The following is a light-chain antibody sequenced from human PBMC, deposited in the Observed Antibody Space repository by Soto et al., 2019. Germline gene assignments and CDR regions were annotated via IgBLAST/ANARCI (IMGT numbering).Light chain of an antibody. J-gene: IGLJ1*01. CDR1: TSDVGGYNY. CDR3: ISYSSSTTLEV. Sequence: QSALTQPASLSGSPGQSITISCTGTTSDVGGYNYVSWYQQHPGKAPKLLIYEVSNRPSGVSNRFSGSKSGNTASLTISGLQVEDEADYYCISYSSSTTLEVFGTGTKLTVL. V-gene: IGLV2-14*01. CDR2: EVS.